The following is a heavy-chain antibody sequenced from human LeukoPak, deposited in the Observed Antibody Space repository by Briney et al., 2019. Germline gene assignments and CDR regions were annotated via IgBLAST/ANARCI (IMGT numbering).Heavy chain of an antibody. CDR3: AGGLGYCSGGSCAYFDY. Sequence: TSETLSLTCTVSGGSISSYYLSWIRQPPGKGLEWIGYICYSGSTNYNPSLKSRVTISVDTSKNQFSLKLSSVTAADTAVYYCAGGLGYCSGGSCAYFDYWGQGTRVTVSS. CDR1: GGSISSYY. V-gene: IGHV4-59*01. D-gene: IGHD2-15*01. J-gene: IGHJ4*02. CDR2: ICYSGST.